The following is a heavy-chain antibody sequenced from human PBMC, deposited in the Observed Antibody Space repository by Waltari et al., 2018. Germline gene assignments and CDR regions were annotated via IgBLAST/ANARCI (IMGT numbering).Heavy chain of an antibody. V-gene: IGHV4-34*01. J-gene: IGHJ6*02. D-gene: IGHD3-16*02. CDR2: INHSGST. CDR3: ARGLEIYDYVWGSYRYLYYYGMDV. CDR1: GGSFRGYY. Sequence: QVQLQQWGAGLLKPSETLSLTCAVYGGSFRGYYWRWLRQPPGKGLEWIGEINHSGSTNYNPSLKSRVTISVDTSKNQFSLKLSSVTAADTAVYYCARGLEIYDYVWGSYRYLYYYGMDVWGQGTLVTVSS.